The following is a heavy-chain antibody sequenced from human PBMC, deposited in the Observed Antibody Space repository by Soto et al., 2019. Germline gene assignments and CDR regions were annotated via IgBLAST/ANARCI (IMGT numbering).Heavy chain of an antibody. Sequence: EVQLVESGGGLVKPGGSLRLSCAASGFTFSNAWMNWVRQAPGKGLEWVGRIKSKTDGGTTDYAAPVKGRFTISRDDSKNTLYLQMNSLKTEDTAVYYCTTRNSSSWRTIDYWGQGTLVTVSS. CDR3: TTRNSSSWRTIDY. CDR1: GFTFSNAW. CDR2: IKSKTDGGTT. J-gene: IGHJ4*02. D-gene: IGHD6-13*01. V-gene: IGHV3-15*07.